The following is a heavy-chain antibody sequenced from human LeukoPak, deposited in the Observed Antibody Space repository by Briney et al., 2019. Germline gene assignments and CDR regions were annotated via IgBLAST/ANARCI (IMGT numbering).Heavy chain of an antibody. CDR3: AKDARTGVWNIGDSWFDP. CDR1: GFTFNKYA. V-gene: IGHV3-23*01. Sequence: GGSLRLSCAASGFTFNKYAMTWVRQAPGQGLEWVSGLSDSGASTFYAESVRGRFTISRDNSKNMLYLHINSLRAEDTAVYYCAKDARTGVWNIGDSWFDPWGQGALVTVSS. CDR2: LSDSGAST. J-gene: IGHJ5*02. D-gene: IGHD2/OR15-2a*01.